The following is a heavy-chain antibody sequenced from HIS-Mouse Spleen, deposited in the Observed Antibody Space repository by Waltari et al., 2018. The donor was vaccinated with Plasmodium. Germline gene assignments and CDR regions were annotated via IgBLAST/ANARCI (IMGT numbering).Heavy chain of an antibody. J-gene: IGHJ4*02. CDR1: GYSISSGYY. D-gene: IGHD1-20*01. CDR2: IYHSGST. V-gene: IGHV4-38-2*02. CDR3: ASYNWNYFDY. Sequence: QVQLQESGPGLVKPSETLSLTCTVSGYSISSGYYWGWIRQPPGKGLEWIGSIYHSGSTYYNPSLKSRVTMSVDTSKNQFSLRLSSVTAADTAVYYCASYNWNYFDYWGQGTLVTVSS.